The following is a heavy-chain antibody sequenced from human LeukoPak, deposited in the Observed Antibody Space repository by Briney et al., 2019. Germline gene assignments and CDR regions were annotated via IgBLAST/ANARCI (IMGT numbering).Heavy chain of an antibody. CDR2: INPNSGGT. J-gene: IGHJ6*02. Sequence: GASVKVSCKASGYTFTGYYMHWVRQAPGQGLEWMGWINPNSGGTNYAQKFQGRVTMTRDTSISTAYMELSRLRSDDTAVYYCASGTLRPMGTYCYYGMDVWGQGTTVTVSS. CDR1: GYTFTGYY. D-gene: IGHD7-27*01. V-gene: IGHV1-2*02. CDR3: ASGTLRPMGTYCYYGMDV.